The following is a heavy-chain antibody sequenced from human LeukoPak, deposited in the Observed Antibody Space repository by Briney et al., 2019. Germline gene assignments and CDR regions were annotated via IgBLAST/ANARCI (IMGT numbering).Heavy chain of an antibody. J-gene: IGHJ6*02. CDR3: ASLAAAGPTPYYYYGMDV. CDR1: GYTFTSYA. V-gene: IGHV7-4-1*02. CDR2: INTNTANP. Sequence: GASVKVSCKASGYTFTSYAMNWVRQAPGQGLEWMGWINTNTANPTYAQGFTGRFVFSLDTSVSTAYLQISSLKAEDTAVYYCASLAAAGPTPYYYYGMDVWGQGTTVTVSS. D-gene: IGHD6-13*01.